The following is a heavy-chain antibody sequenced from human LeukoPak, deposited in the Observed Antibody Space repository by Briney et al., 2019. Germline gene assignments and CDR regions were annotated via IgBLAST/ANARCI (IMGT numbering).Heavy chain of an antibody. D-gene: IGHD3-22*01. CDR2: INPNSGGT. CDR1: GYTFTGYY. CDR3: ARDRLTDYYDSSGYYYHY. Sequence: GASVKVSCKASGYTFTGYYMHWVRQAPGQGLEWMGWINPNSGGTNYAQKLQGRVTMTTDTSTSTAYMELRSLRSDDTAVYYCARDRLTDYYDSSGYYYHYWGQGTLVTVSS. J-gene: IGHJ4*02. V-gene: IGHV1-2*02.